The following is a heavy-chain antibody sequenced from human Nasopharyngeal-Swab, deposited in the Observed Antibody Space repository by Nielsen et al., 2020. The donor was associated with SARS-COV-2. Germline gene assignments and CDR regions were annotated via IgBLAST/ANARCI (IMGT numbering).Heavy chain of an antibody. CDR1: GGSISSGSYY. CDR2: IYTSGRT. J-gene: IGHJ4*02. CDR3: ARTTTTTPFDS. D-gene: IGHD1-1*01. Sequence: SETLSLTCTVSGGSISSGSYYWSWIRQPAGKGLEWIGRIYTSGRTNYNPSLKSRVTISVDTSKDQFSLKLNSVTAADTAMYFCARTTTTTPFDSWGQGTLVAVSS. V-gene: IGHV4-61*02.